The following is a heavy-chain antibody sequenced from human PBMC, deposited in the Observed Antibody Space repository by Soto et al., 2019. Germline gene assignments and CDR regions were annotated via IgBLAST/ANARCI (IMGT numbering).Heavy chain of an antibody. CDR2: INSDGTTI. CDR1: GFTFSNYW. V-gene: IGHV3-74*01. CDR3: ARAGWYRFDY. Sequence: VGSLRLSCAAAGFTFSNYWVHWVRQAPGKGLMWVSRINSDGTTINYADSVEGRFTISRDNAKNTLFLQMNSLRVEDTAVYYCARAGWYRFDYWGQGTLVTVSS. J-gene: IGHJ4*02. D-gene: IGHD6-19*01.